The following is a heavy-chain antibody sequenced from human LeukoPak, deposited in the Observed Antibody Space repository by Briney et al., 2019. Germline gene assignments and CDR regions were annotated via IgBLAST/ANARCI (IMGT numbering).Heavy chain of an antibody. CDR2: IWYDGSNK. D-gene: IGHD6-13*01. V-gene: IGHV3-33*01. J-gene: IGHJ6*02. CDR1: GFTFSSYG. Sequence: GGSLRLSCAASGFTFSSYGMHWVRQAPGKGLVWVAVIWYDGSNKYYADSVKGRFTISRDNSKNTLYLQMNSLRAEDTAVYYCAREVIAAAGTDYYYGMDVWGQGTTVTVSS. CDR3: AREVIAAAGTDYYYGMDV.